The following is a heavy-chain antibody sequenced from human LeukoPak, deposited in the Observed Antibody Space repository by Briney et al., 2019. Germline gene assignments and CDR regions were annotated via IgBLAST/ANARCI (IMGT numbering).Heavy chain of an antibody. V-gene: IGHV4-59*08. CDR1: GGSISRDY. J-gene: IGHJ4*02. CDR2: IYYTGST. Sequence: SETLSLTCTVSGGSISRDYWSWIRQPPGKGLEWIGYIYYTGSTNYNPSLKSRVTISVDTSKNQFSLKLRSVTAADTAVYYCTRHHWPPYFDYWGQGTLVTVS. CDR3: TRHHWPPYFDY.